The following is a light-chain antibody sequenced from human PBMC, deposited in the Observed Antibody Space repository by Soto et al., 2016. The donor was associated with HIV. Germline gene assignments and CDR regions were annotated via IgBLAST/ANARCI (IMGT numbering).Light chain of an antibody. CDR3: QQYNSYPYT. V-gene: IGKV1-5*03. Sequence: DIQMTQSPSTLSASVGDRVTITCRASQTISSWLAWFQQKPGKAPKLLIYKASTLESGVPSRFSGSGSGTEFTLTISSLQPDDFATYYCQQYNSYPYTFGQGTKLEIK. CDR2: KAS. CDR1: QTISSW. J-gene: IGKJ2*01.